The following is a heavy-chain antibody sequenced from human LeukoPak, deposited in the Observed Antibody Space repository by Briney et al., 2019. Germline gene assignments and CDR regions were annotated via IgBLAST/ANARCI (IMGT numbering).Heavy chain of an antibody. CDR1: GYTFTGYY. CDR3: ARLGIYDDAFDI. D-gene: IGHD3-16*01. CDR2: INPNSGGT. J-gene: IGHJ3*02. Sequence: ASVKVSCTASGYTFTGYYMHWVRQAPGQGLEWMGWINPNSGGTNYAQKFQGRVTMTRDTSISTAYMELSRLRSDDTAVYYCARLGIYDDAFDIWGRGTMVTVSS. V-gene: IGHV1-2*02.